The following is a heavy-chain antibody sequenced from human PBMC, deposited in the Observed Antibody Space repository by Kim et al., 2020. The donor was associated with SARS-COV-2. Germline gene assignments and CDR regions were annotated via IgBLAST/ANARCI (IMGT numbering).Heavy chain of an antibody. V-gene: IGHV3-23*01. CDR2: SHSGFRT. Sequence: SHSGFRTHCADSVTGRFTISRDNSKSTLFLQMNSLRAEDTAVYYCEASDYWGQGSLVTVSS. CDR3: EASDY. J-gene: IGHJ4*02.